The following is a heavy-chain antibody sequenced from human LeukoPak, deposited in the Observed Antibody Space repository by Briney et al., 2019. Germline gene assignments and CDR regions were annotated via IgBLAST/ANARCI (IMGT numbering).Heavy chain of an antibody. CDR3: TKDDSSSWYDYFFDY. J-gene: IGHJ4*02. CDR2: ISGAGGSS. CDR1: GFAFSSSS. V-gene: IGHV3-23*01. Sequence: GGALRLSCATSGFAFSSSSMSWVRQAPGKGLEWVSTISGAGGSSWFAESVKGRFTISRDNSMNSVSLQMSSLRVEDTAIYYCTKDDSSSWYDYFFDYWGQGTLVTVSS. D-gene: IGHD3-22*01.